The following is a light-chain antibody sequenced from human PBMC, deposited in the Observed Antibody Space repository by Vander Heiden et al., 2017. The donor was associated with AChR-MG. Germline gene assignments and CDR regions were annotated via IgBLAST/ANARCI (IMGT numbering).Light chain of an antibody. Sequence: QSVLTQPPSASGTPGQRVTISCSGSSSNIGSNYGYWYQQLPGTAPKLLIYRNNQRPAGVPGRFSGSKSGTSASLAISGLRSEDEADYYCAAWDDSLSGPHYVFGTGTKVTVL. CDR3: AAWDDSLSGPHYV. V-gene: IGLV1-47*01. J-gene: IGLJ1*01. CDR2: RNN. CDR1: SSNIGSNY.